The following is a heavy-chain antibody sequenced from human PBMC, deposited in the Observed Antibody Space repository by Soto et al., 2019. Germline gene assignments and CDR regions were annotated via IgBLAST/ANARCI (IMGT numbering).Heavy chain of an antibody. CDR2: SKHSGST. D-gene: IGHD2-8*01. CDR1: GGSFSGYY. J-gene: IGHJ6*02. Sequence: QVQLQQWGAGLLKPSETLSLPCAVYGGSFSGYYWSWIREPPGQGLEWIEDSKHSGSTNHNPSHKRRVTISVATTKHPVSPKLSSVTASDTAVYYCARGGPRGVLMVYCPLDVWGQGTMVTVSS. V-gene: IGHV4-34*01. CDR3: ARGGPRGVLMVYCPLDV.